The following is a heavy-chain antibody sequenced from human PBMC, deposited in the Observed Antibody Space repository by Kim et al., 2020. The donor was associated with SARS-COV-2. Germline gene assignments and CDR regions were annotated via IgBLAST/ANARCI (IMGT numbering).Heavy chain of an antibody. Sequence: GGSLRLSCAASGFTFSSHAMNWVRQAPGQGLEWVSGISGIGHSTYYADSVKGRFTSSRDNSRNTLRXQMXSLRTEDTAVYYCAXSTXXGYNKPFGYWGQGXXVTVSS. CDR1: GFTFSSHA. J-gene: IGHJ4*02. D-gene: IGHD4-4*01. V-gene: IGHV3-23*01. CDR3: AXSTXXGYNKPFGY. CDR2: ISGIGHST.